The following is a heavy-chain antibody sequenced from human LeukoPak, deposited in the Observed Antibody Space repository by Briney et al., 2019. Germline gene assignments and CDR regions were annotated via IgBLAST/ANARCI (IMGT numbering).Heavy chain of an antibody. Sequence: SETLSLTCTVSGGSISSYYWSWIRQPPGKGLEWIGYIYYSGSTNYNPSLKSRVTISVDTSKNQFSLKLSSVTAADTAVYYCARGGSSSWYGGSAYYYYYMDVWGKGTTVTVSS. J-gene: IGHJ6*03. D-gene: IGHD6-13*01. CDR1: GGSISSYY. CDR2: IYYSGST. V-gene: IGHV4-59*01. CDR3: ARGGSSSWYGGSAYYYYYMDV.